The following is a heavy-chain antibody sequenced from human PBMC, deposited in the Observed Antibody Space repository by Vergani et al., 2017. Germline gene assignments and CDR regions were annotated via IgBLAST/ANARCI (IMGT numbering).Heavy chain of an antibody. J-gene: IGHJ3*02. CDR1: GFTFSSYD. Sequence: EVQLLESGGGLVQPGGSLRLSCAASGFTFSSYDMHWVRQATGKGLEWVSAIGTAGDTYYPGSVKGRFTISRENAKNSLYLQMNSLRAEDTAVYYCAKEYGGWYSGAFDIWGQGTMVTVSS. CDR3: AKEYGGWYSGAFDI. V-gene: IGHV3-13*01. D-gene: IGHD6-19*01. CDR2: IGTAGDT.